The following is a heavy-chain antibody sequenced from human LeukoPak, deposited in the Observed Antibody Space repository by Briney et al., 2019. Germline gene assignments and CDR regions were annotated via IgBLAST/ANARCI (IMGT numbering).Heavy chain of an antibody. CDR2: IGVSGDST. V-gene: IGHV3-23*01. CDR1: GFTFSIYA. D-gene: IGHD3-22*01. Sequence: GGSLRLSCAASGFTFSIYAMTWVRQAPGKGLEWVSAIGVSGDSTYYANSVKGRFTISRDNPKNTLYLQMNSLRAEDTAVYYCAKDRHSPMIVTPRFAYYFDYWGQGTLVTVSS. J-gene: IGHJ4*02. CDR3: AKDRHSPMIVTPRFAYYFDY.